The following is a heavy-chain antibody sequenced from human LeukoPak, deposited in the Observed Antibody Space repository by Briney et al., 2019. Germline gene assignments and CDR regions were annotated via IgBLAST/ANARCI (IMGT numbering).Heavy chain of an antibody. CDR3: AKDRGSIAARPEAFDI. V-gene: IGHV3-33*05. D-gene: IGHD6-6*01. CDR1: GFTFSSYG. J-gene: IGHJ3*02. CDR2: ISYDGSNK. Sequence: PGGSLRLSCAASGFTFSSYGMHWVRQAPGKGLEWVAVISYDGSNKYYADSVKGRFTISRDNSKNTLYLQTNSLRAEDTAVYYCAKDRGSIAARPEAFDIWGQGTMVTVSS.